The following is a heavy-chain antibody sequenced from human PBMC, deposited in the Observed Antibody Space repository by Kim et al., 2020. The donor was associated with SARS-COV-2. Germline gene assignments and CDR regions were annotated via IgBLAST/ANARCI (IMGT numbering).Heavy chain of an antibody. CDR2: ISGSIPST. CDR1: GFAFSDHA. V-gene: IGHV3-23*01. D-gene: IGHD3-10*01. CDR3: AKHMRYVSGGGYFDS. Sequence: GGSLRLSCEASGFAFSDHAMSWVRQAPGKGLEWVSGISGSIPSTKYVDSVKGRFTISRDNSKNSLYLQMDSLRVEDTAMYYCAKHMRYVSGGGYFDSGG. J-gene: IGHJ4*01.